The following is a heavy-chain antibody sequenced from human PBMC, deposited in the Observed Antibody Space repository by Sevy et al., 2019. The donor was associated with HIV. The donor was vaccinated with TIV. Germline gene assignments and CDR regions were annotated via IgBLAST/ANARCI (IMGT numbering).Heavy chain of an antibody. Sequence: GGSLRLSCAASGFTFSDYYMSWIRQAPGKGLEWVSYISSSGSTIYYADSLKGRFTISRDNAKNSLYLQMNSLRAEDTAVYYCARLVRQSGYYPGDGMDVWGQGTTVTVSS. CDR2: ISSSGSTI. V-gene: IGHV3-11*01. J-gene: IGHJ6*02. CDR3: ARLVRQSGYYPGDGMDV. D-gene: IGHD3-22*01. CDR1: GFTFSDYY.